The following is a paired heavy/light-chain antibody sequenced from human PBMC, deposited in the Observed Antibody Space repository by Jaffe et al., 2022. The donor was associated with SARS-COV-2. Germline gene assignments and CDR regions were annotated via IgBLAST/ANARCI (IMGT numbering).Heavy chain of an antibody. J-gene: IGHJ5*02. CDR1: RYSFTSYW. D-gene: IGHD3-10*01. V-gene: IGHV5-51*01. CDR3: ARLGGYGSGGYNWFDP. CDR2: IYPGDSET. Sequence: EVQLVQSGAEVRKPGESLKISCKGSRYSFTSYWIAWVRQMPGKGLEWMGIIYPGDSETRYSPSFQGQVTISADKSISTAYLQWSSLKASDTAMYYCARLGGYGSGGYNWFDPWGQGTLVTVSS.
Light chain of an antibody. CDR1: QSVSTN. J-gene: IGKJ4*01. V-gene: IGKV3-15*01. CDR2: GAS. CDR3: QQYNNWPLT. Sequence: EIVMTQSPATLSVSPGERATLSCRASQSVSTNLAWYQQKPGQAPRLLIYGASTRATGIPARFSGSGSGTEFTLTISSLQSEDFAVYYCQQYNNWPLTFGGGTKVEIK.